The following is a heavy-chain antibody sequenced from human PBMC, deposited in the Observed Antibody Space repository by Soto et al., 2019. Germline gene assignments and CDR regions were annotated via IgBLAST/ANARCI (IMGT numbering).Heavy chain of an antibody. J-gene: IGHJ4*02. CDR1: GFTFSSNG. D-gene: IGHD3-22*01. CDR2: IWYDGNKK. Sequence: SLRLSCAASGFTFSSNGMHWVRQAPGKGLEWVAVIWYDGNKKYYGDSVRGRFTISRDNSKNTLYLEMNSLRAEGTAVYYCVVDTSGLLDYWGQGTQVTVS. CDR3: VVDTSGLLDY. V-gene: IGHV3-33*03.